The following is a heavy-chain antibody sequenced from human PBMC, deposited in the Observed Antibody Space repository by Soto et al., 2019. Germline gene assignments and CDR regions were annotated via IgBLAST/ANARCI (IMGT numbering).Heavy chain of an antibody. CDR1: GFTFSSYA. CDR3: AKCFFVSLYPHDAFDI. Sequence: EVQLLESGGGLVQPGGSLRLSCAASGFTFSSYAMSWVRQAPGKGLEWVSAISGSGGSTYYADSVKGRFTISRDNSKNTLYLQTNSLRAEDTAVYYCAKCFFVSLYPHDAFDIWGQGTMVTVSS. CDR2: ISGSGGST. J-gene: IGHJ3*02. D-gene: IGHD3-3*01. V-gene: IGHV3-23*01.